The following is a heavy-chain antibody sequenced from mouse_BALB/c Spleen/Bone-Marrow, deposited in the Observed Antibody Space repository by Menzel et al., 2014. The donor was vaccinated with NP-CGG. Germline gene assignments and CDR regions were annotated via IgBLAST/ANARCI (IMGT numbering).Heavy chain of an antibody. CDR2: ISYDGSN. Sequence: EVKLQESGPGLVKPSQSLSLTCSVTGHSITSGYYWNWIRQLPENKLEWIGYISYDGSNNYNPTLTNRISITGDTSKNQFLMSLNSVAPEVTATYCCAGDPYDGSCFDYWGQGTTLTVSS. V-gene: IGHV3-6*02. CDR3: AGDPYDGSCFDY. J-gene: IGHJ2*01. CDR1: GHSITSGYY. D-gene: IGHD2-3*01.